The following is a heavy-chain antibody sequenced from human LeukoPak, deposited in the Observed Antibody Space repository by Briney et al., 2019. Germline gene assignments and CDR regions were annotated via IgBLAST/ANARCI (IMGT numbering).Heavy chain of an antibody. CDR3: AKWDGDLYYYYYMDV. CDR1: GSTFTFYA. CDR2: ISGSGGST. D-gene: IGHD4-17*01. J-gene: IGHJ6*03. Sequence: GGSLRLSCAASGSTFTFYAMSWVRQAPGKELEWVSVISGSGGSTYYADSVKGRFTISRDNSKNTLYLQMDSLRGEDTAVYYCAKWDGDLYYYYYMDVWGKGTTVTVSS. V-gene: IGHV3-23*01.